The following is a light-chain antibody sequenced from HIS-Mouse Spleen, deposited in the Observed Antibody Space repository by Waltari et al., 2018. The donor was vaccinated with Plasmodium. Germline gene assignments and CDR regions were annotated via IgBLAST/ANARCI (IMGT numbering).Light chain of an antibody. CDR3: QQYNNWSFT. J-gene: IGKJ3*01. CDR1: QRVSSN. V-gene: IGKV3-15*01. CDR2: GAS. Sequence: EIVMTQSPATLSVSPGERATLSCKSQRVSSNLAWYQQKPGQAPRLLIYGASTRATGIPARFSGSGSGTEFTLTISSLQSEDFAVYYCQQYNNWSFTFGPGTKVDIK.